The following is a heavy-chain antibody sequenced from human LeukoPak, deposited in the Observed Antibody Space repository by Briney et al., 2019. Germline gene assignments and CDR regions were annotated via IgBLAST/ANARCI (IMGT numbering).Heavy chain of an antibody. J-gene: IGHJ6*03. D-gene: IGHD5-18*01. CDR3: ARARGPGYSYGYWDYYYYYMDV. Sequence: ASVKVSCKASGYTFTSYDIDWVRQATGQGPEWMGWMNPNSGNTGYAQKFQGRVTMTRNTSISTAYMELSSLRSEDTAVYYCARARGPGYSYGYWDYYYYYMDVWGKGTTVTVSS. CDR2: MNPNSGNT. V-gene: IGHV1-8*01. CDR1: GYTFTSYD.